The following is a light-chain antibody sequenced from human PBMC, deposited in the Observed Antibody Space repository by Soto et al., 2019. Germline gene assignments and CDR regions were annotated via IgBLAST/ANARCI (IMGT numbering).Light chain of an antibody. CDR2: GNS. V-gene: IGLV1-40*01. Sequence: QSVLTQPPSVSGAPGPRVTISCTGSDSSIGAGYDVHWYQQLPGTPPKVLIYGNSNRPSGVPDRFSASKSGTSASLAITGLQAEDEADYYCQSYDNSLSGSYVCGSGTKVTVL. CDR3: QSYDNSLSGSYV. J-gene: IGLJ1*01. CDR1: DSSIGAGYD.